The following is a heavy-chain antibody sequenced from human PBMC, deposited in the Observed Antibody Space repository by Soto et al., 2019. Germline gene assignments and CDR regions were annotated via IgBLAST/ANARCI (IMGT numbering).Heavy chain of an antibody. CDR2: INGDGNIT. J-gene: IGHJ3*02. V-gene: IGHV3-74*01. CDR1: GFTFSSYW. Sequence: EVQLVESGGDLVQPGGSLRLSCAASGFTFSSYWMHWVRQAPGKGLVWVSRINGDGNITNYADSVKGRFTISRDNAKNTLYLQMDSVRAGDTAIFYCARTYSTSSGRAFDMWGQGTMVTVSS. CDR3: ARTYSTSSGRAFDM. D-gene: IGHD6-6*01.